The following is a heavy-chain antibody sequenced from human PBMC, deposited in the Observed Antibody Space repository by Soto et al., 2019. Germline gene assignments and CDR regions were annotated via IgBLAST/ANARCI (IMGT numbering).Heavy chain of an antibody. CDR2: IDAGKGNA. J-gene: IGHJ1*01. D-gene: IGHD4-17*01. CDR3: ARVLVGTTVVTEGDSLQI. Sequence: ASVKVSCRASGDTFTKCIIHWVRRVPGQRLEGMGWIDAGKGNAKYSQKFQGRVTITRDTSASKAYMELRSLRSEDTAVYSCARVLVGTTVVTEGDSLQIWAHGTIVTVSS. V-gene: IGHV1-3*01. CDR1: GDTFTKCI.